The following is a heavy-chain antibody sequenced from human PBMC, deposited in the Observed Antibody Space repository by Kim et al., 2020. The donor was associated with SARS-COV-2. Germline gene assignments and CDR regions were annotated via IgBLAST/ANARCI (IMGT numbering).Heavy chain of an antibody. CDR1: GFRFSDSA. CDR3: AQGRQWLIIN. J-gene: IGHJ4*02. Sequence: GGSLRLSCVASGFRFSDSAMSWVRQAPGKGLEWVSTFATSGPYYAGSVKGRFTISRDNSKKSVNLQMDSLRAEDTAFYYCAQGRQWLIINWGQGTQVTVSS. CDR2: FATSGP. V-gene: IGHV3-23*05. D-gene: IGHD6-19*01.